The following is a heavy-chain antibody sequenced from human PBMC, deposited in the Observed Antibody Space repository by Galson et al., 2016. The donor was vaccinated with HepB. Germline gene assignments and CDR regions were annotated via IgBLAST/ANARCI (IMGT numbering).Heavy chain of an antibody. Sequence: QSGAEVKKPGDSLKISCKGSGYKFTSQWIGWVRQMPGKGLEWMGNIHPADSDSRYSPSFPGQVIFSADKSTNTVHLQWRSRKASDTAIYYCARGTVMGFNWFDPWGQGTLVTVSS. CDR3: ARGTVMGFNWFDP. J-gene: IGHJ5*02. CDR1: GYKFTSQW. V-gene: IGHV5-51*01. CDR2: IHPADSDS. D-gene: IGHD3-16*01.